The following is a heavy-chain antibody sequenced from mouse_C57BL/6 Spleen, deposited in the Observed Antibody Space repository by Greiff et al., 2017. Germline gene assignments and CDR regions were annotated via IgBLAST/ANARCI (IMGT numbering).Heavy chain of an antibody. D-gene: IGHD1-1*01. CDR3: ARSGTTVVATGYFDY. Sequence: QVQLQQPGAELVKPGASVKLSCKASGYTFTSYWMHWVKQRPGQGLEWIGMIHPNSGSTNYNEKFKSKATLTVDKSSSTAYMQLSSLTSEDSAVYYCARSGTTVVATGYFDYWGQGTTLTVSS. CDR2: IHPNSGST. CDR1: GYTFTSYW. V-gene: IGHV1-64*01. J-gene: IGHJ2*01.